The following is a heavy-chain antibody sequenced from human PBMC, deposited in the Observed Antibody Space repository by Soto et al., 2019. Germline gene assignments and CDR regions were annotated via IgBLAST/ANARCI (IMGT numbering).Heavy chain of an antibody. D-gene: IGHD1-1*01. V-gene: IGHV1-8*01. CDR3: ARWPDGNYYYGMDV. Sequence: QVQLVQSGAEVKKPGASVKVSCKASGYTFTSYDINWVRQATGQGLEWMGWMNPNSGNTGYAQKFQGRVTMTRNTSISTAYMELSSPSSEDTAVYYCARWPDGNYYYGMDVWGQGTTVTVPS. CDR2: MNPNSGNT. CDR1: GYTFTSYD. J-gene: IGHJ6*02.